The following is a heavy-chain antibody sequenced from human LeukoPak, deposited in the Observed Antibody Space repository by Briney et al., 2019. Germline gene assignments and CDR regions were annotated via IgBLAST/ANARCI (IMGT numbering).Heavy chain of an antibody. J-gene: IGHJ4*02. D-gene: IGHD5-12*01. CDR2: INHSGST. CDR1: GGSFSGYY. CDR3: AGLSKMASVKPTDY. Sequence: SETLSLTCAVYGGSFSGYYWSWIRQPPGKGLEWIGEINHSGSTNYNPSLKSRVTISVDTSKNQFSLKLSSVTAADTAVYYCAGLSKMASVKPTDYWGQGTLVTVSS. V-gene: IGHV4-34*01.